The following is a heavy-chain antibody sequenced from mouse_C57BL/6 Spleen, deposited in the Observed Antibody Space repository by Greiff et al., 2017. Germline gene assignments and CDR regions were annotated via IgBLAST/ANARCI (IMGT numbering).Heavy chain of an antibody. CDR3: ALNDEGFAY. CDR2: IDPSDSYT. J-gene: IGHJ3*01. CDR1: GYTFTSNW. V-gene: IGHV1-69*01. Sequence: QVQLQQPGAELVMPGASVKLSCKASGYTFTSNWMHWVKQRPGQGLEWIGEIDPSDSYTNYNQKFKGKSTLTVDKSSSTAYMQLSSLTSEDSAVYYCALNDEGFAYWGQGTLVTVSA. D-gene: IGHD2-12*01.